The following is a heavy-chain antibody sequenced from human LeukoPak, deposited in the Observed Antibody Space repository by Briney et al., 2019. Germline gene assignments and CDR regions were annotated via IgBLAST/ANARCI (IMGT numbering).Heavy chain of an antibody. V-gene: IGHV1-2*06. CDR2: INPNSGGT. D-gene: IGHD2-15*01. CDR1: GYTFTGYY. Sequence: ASVKVSCKASGYTFTGYYMPWVRQAPGQGLEWMGRINPNSGGTNYAQKFQGRVTMTRDTSISTAYMELSRLRSDDTAVYYCARKRAAYCSGGSCYSFLDYWGQGTLVTVSS. CDR3: ARKRAAYCSGGSCYSFLDY. J-gene: IGHJ4*02.